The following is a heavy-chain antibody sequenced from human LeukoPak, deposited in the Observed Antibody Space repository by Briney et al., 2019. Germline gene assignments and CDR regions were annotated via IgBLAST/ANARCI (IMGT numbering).Heavy chain of an antibody. J-gene: IGHJ4*02. Sequence: DPGGSLRLSCAASGFTFSSYSMNWVRQAPGKGLEWVSSISSSSSYIYYADSVKGRFTISRDNAKNSLYLQMNSLRAEDTAVYYCARDSGVWYSSSWYFDYWGQGTLVTVSS. D-gene: IGHD6-13*01. V-gene: IGHV3-21*01. CDR1: GFTFSSYS. CDR2: ISSSSSYI. CDR3: ARDSGVWYSSSWYFDY.